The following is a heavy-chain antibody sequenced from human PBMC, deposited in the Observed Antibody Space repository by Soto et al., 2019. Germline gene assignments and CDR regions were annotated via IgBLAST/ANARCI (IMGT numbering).Heavy chain of an antibody. CDR1: GGSITRRSSD. CDR3: ASTRGLAVGGSFDY. Sequence: SETLSLTCIVSGGSITRRSSDWAWIRQPPGKGLEWVGTFYDGNTYHNPSLRSRITIAVDTSKNQFSLKLNSVAAADTAFYYCASTRGLAVGGSFDYWGQGMLVTVSS. D-gene: IGHD3-10*01. CDR2: FYDGNT. J-gene: IGHJ4*02. V-gene: IGHV4-39*01.